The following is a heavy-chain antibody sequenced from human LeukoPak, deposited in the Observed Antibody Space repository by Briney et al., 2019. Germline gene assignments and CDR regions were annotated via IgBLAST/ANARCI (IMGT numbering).Heavy chain of an antibody. Sequence: ASVKVSCKASGYTFTGYYMHWVRQAPGQGLEWMGWINPNSGGTNYAQKFQGRVTMTRDTSTSTVYMELSSLRSEDTAVYYCARSYGYGSRPFFDYWGQGTLVTVS. CDR2: INPNSGGT. CDR1: GYTFTGYY. V-gene: IGHV1-2*02. D-gene: IGHD5-18*01. J-gene: IGHJ4*02. CDR3: ARSYGYGSRPFFDY.